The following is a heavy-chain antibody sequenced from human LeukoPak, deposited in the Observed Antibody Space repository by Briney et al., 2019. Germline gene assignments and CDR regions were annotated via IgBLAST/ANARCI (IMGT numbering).Heavy chain of an antibody. J-gene: IGHJ3*02. Sequence: SETLSLTCTVSGGSISSYYWSWIRQPPGKGLEWIGYIYYSGSTNYNPSLKSRVTTSVDTSKNQFSLKLSSVTAADTAVYYCASYSGSDAFDIWGQGTMVTVSS. CDR3: ASYSGSDAFDI. CDR2: IYYSGST. D-gene: IGHD1-26*01. V-gene: IGHV4-59*08. CDR1: GGSISSYY.